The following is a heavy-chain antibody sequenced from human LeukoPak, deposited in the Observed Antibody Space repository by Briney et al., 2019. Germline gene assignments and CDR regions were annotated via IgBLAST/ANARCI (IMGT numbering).Heavy chain of an antibody. J-gene: IGHJ4*02. D-gene: IGHD3-10*01. Sequence: PGGSLRLSCAASGFTFSSYSITWVRQAPGKGLEWLSSLSGSSTYIYYADSVKGRFTVSRDNAKNSLYLQMNSLRAEDTAVYYCARDGTHGSGRHFDYWGQGTLVTVSS. CDR2: LSGSSTYI. CDR1: GFTFSSYS. V-gene: IGHV3-21*01. CDR3: ARDGTHGSGRHFDY.